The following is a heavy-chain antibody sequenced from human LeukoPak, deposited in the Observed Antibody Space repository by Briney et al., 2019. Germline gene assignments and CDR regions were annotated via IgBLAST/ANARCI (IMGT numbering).Heavy chain of an antibody. CDR2: IYYSGST. V-gene: IGHV4-31*03. CDR3: ARGARRITIFGVVIPPDDY. J-gene: IGHJ4*02. D-gene: IGHD3-3*01. CDR1: GGSISSGGYY. Sequence: PSETLSLTCTVSGGSISSGGYYWSWIRQHPGKGLEWIGYIYYSGSTYYNPSLKSRVTISVDTSRNQFSLKLSSVTAADTAVYYCARGARRITIFGVVIPPDDYWGQGTLVTVSS.